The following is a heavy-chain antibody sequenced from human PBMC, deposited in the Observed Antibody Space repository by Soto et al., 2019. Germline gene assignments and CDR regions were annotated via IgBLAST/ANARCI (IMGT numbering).Heavy chain of an antibody. J-gene: IGHJ4*02. CDR3: AFSYHCNY. CDR2: ISRSGDNT. CDR1: GFTFTSYA. Sequence: EVQLLDSGGGLVQPGGSLRLSCAASGFTFTSYAMSWVRQAPDKGLEWVSSISRSGDNTYYADSVKGRFTISRDDSKNTLYLQMNSLRAEDTGVYYCAFSYHCNYWGQGTLVTVS. D-gene: IGHD2-2*01. V-gene: IGHV3-23*01.